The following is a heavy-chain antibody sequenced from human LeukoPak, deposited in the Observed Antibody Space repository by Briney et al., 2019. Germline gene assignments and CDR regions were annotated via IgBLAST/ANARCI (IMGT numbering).Heavy chain of an antibody. V-gene: IGHV3-7*01. CDR3: ARGGDIAVAGSDY. CDR2: IKQDGSEK. Sequence: PGGSLRLSCAASGFTFSSYWMSWVRQAPGKGLEWVANIKQDGSEKYYVDSVKGRFTISRDNAKNSLYLQMNSLRAEDTAVYYCARGGDIAVAGSDYWGQGTLVTVSS. CDR1: GFTFSSYW. J-gene: IGHJ4*02. D-gene: IGHD6-19*01.